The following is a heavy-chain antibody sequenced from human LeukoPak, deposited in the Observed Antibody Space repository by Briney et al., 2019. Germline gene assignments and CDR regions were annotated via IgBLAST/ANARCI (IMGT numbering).Heavy chain of an antibody. Sequence: GGSLRLSCYVSGFTFSDSVIHWVRHAAGKGLEWVGRIRSKTKSGETAYAASVKGRFTISRDDSKDTAYLQVNSLKPEDTAVYYCTSPAHDFDIWSGYYSLWGHGTQVTVSS. CDR1: GFTFSDSV. J-gene: IGHJ4*01. CDR3: TSPAHDFDIWSGYYSL. D-gene: IGHD3-3*01. CDR2: IRSKTKSGET. V-gene: IGHV3-73*01.